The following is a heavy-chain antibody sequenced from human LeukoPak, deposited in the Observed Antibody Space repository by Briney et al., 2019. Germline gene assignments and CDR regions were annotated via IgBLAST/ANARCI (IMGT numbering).Heavy chain of an antibody. V-gene: IGHV3-23*01. CDR3: ARAFDIVGFDY. D-gene: IGHD2-15*01. CDR1: GFTFSSYG. CDR2: ISGSGGST. Sequence: PGGTLRLSCAASGFTFSSYGMSWVRQAPGKGLEWVSAISGSGGSTYYADSVKGRFTISRDNSKNTLYLQMNSLRAEDTAVYYCARAFDIVGFDYWGQGTLVTVSS. J-gene: IGHJ4*02.